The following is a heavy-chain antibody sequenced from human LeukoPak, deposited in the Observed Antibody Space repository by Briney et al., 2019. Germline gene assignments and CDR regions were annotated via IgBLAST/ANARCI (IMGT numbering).Heavy chain of an antibody. CDR3: GRGGWSVDY. V-gene: IGHV4-59*01. D-gene: IGHD2-15*01. J-gene: IGHJ4*02. CDR2: VYSSGHT. Sequence: PSETLSLTCTVSGGSISTYYWSWIRQPPGKGLEWIAYVYSSGHTNYNPSLKSRVTISVDTSKNQFSLKVSSVTAADRAVYYCGRGGWSVDYWGQGILVTVSS. CDR1: GGSISTYY.